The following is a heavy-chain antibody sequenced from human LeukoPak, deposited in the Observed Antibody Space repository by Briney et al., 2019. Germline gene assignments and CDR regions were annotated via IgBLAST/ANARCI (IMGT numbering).Heavy chain of an antibody. V-gene: IGHV1-18*04. CDR3: ARALLYYYDSSGYTPGDY. Sequence: PTASVKVSCKASGYTFTGYYMHWVRQAPGQGLEWTGWISAYNGNTNYAQKLQGRVTMTTDTSTSTAYMELRSLRSDDTAVYYCARALLYYYDSSGYTPGDYWGQGTLVTVSS. CDR2: ISAYNGNT. J-gene: IGHJ4*02. CDR1: GYTFTGYY. D-gene: IGHD3-22*01.